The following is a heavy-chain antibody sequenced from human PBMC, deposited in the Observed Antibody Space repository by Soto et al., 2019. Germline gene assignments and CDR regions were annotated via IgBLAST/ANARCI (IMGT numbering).Heavy chain of an antibody. CDR3: TRYTYTSRYSYLGXDV. CDR1: GFTFGDYA. CDR2: IRSKAYGETT. Sequence: SLRLSCTCFGFTFGDYAISWSRQAPGKGLEGVGVIRSKAYGETTDYGASVKCRFTILRDDSKSIAYLQLNSLQSEETGVYYCTRYTYTSRYSYLGXDVWGHWTAFT. V-gene: IGHV3-49*03. D-gene: IGHD1-1*01. J-gene: IGHJ6*02.